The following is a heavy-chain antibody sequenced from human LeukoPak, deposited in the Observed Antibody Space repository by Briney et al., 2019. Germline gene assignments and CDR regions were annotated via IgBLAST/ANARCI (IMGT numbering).Heavy chain of an antibody. CDR2: INHSGST. CDR1: GGSFSGYY. CDR3: ARGAVVVVVPAATTSGRWFDP. J-gene: IGHJ5*02. V-gene: IGHV4-34*01. Sequence: SETLSLTCAVYGGSFSGYYWSWIRQPPGKGLEWIGEINHSGSTNYNPSLKSRVTISVDTSKNQFSLKLSSVTAADTAVYYCARGAVVVVVPAATTSGRWFDPWGQGTLVTVSS. D-gene: IGHD2-2*01.